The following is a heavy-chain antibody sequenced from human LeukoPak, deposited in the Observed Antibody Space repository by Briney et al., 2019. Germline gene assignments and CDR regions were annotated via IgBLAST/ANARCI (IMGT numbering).Heavy chain of an antibody. CDR1: GFTLSTYS. D-gene: IGHD3-10*01. CDR2: ISSSSSTI. Sequence: GGSPRLSCAASGFTLSTYSMNWVRQAPGKGLEWVSYISSSSSTIYYADSLKGRFTISRDNARKSLYLQMNSLRDEDTAVYYCARGVRYPDYWGQGTLVTVSS. CDR3: ARGVRYPDY. J-gene: IGHJ4*02. V-gene: IGHV3-48*02.